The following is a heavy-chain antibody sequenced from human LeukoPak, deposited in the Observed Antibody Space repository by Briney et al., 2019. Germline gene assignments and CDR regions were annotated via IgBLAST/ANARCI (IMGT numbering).Heavy chain of an antibody. CDR3: ARSSAYYNEADI. J-gene: IGHJ3*02. CDR1: GYSFTSYY. D-gene: IGHD3-9*01. CDR2: INPSGGST. Sequence: ASVKVSCKTSGYSFTSYYMHWVRQAPGQGLEWMGIINPSGGSTTYGQSFQGRLTMTSDTSTSTVYMELSSLRSEDTAVYYCARSSAYYNEADIWGQGTMVTVSS. V-gene: IGHV1-46*01.